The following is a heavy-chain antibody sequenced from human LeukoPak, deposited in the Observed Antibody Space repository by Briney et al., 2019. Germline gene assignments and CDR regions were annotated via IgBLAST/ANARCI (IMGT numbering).Heavy chain of an antibody. Sequence: GGSLRLSCAASGFTFSSYSMNWVRQAPGKGLEWASSISSSSSYIYYADSVKGRFTISRDNAKNSLYLQMNSLRAEDTAVYYCARDMGGAGCSSTSCYSDFDYWGQGTLVTVSS. CDR1: GFTFSSYS. V-gene: IGHV3-21*01. CDR2: ISSSSSYI. CDR3: ARDMGGAGCSSTSCYSDFDY. D-gene: IGHD2-2*01. J-gene: IGHJ4*02.